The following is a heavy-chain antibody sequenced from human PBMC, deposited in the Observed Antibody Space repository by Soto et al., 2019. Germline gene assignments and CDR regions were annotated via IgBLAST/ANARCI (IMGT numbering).Heavy chain of an antibody. Sequence: GSLRLSCAASGFTFRSYDMHWVRQATGKGLEWVSAIGTAGDTYYPGSVKGRFTISRENAKNSLYLQMNSLRAEDTAVYYCATGYSGYSSSWYHFDYWGQGTLVTVSS. CDR2: IGTAGDT. V-gene: IGHV3-13*01. CDR3: ATGYSGYSSSWYHFDY. CDR1: GFTFRSYD. J-gene: IGHJ4*02. D-gene: IGHD6-13*01.